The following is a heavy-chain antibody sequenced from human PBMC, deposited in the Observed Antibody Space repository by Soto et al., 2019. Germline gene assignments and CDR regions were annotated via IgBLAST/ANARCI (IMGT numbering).Heavy chain of an antibody. J-gene: IGHJ4*02. D-gene: IGHD5-18*01. Sequence: GGSLRLSCAASGFTFSNYAMNWVRQAPGKGLEWVSGISGSGSSTYYADSVKGRFTVSRDNSKSTLYLQMNSLRGDDTAVYYCAKDARTWDTLMSFDYWGQGTPVTVSS. CDR1: GFTFSNYA. V-gene: IGHV3-23*01. CDR3: AKDARTWDTLMSFDY. CDR2: ISGSGSST.